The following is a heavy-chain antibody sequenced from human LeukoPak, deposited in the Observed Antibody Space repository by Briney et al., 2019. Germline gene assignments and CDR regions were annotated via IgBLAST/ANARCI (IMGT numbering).Heavy chain of an antibody. D-gene: IGHD2-8*02. CDR3: AKATQRYCTGGTCYPLDY. V-gene: IGHV3-23*01. CDR1: GFTFGNYA. J-gene: IGHJ4*02. CDR2: ITDIGKNT. Sequence: PGGSLRLSCAASGFTFGNYAMAWVRQSPGKGLEGVSCITDIGKNTYHTDSVKGRFTISRDNSKNTLSLQMNSLRVEDTAVYYCAKATQRYCTGGTCYPLDYWGQGTLVTVSS.